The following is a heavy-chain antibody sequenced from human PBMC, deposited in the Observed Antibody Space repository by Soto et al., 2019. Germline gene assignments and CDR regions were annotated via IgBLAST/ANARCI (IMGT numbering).Heavy chain of an antibody. CDR1: GFTFSDYY. V-gene: IGHV3-11*01. CDR2: ISSSGSTI. Sequence: LRLSCAASGFTFSDYYMSWIRQAPGKGLEWVSYISSSGSTIYYADSVKGRFTISRDNAKNSLYLQMNSLRAEDTAVYYCARDWSAYDAFDIWGQGTMVTVSS. J-gene: IGHJ3*02. CDR3: ARDWSAYDAFDI. D-gene: IGHD2-21*01.